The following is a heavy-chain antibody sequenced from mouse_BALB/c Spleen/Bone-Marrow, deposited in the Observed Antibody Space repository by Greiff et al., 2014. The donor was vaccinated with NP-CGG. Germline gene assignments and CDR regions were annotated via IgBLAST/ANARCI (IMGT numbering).Heavy chain of an antibody. CDR1: GFNIKNTF. CDR3: ASSGNYEGGAMDY. CDR2: IDPENGIT. J-gene: IGHJ4*01. D-gene: IGHD2-1*01. Sequence: VPLKESGAELVKPGASVKLSCPAFGFNIKNTFLHWVEQRPEQGLGWDGRIDPENGITKYDPKFRGKATITTDTSSNTAYLQLSSLTSEDTAVYYCASSGNYEGGAMDYWGQGTSVTVSS. V-gene: IGHV14-3*02.